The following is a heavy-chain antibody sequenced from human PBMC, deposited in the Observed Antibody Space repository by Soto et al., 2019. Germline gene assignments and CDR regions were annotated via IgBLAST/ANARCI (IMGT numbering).Heavy chain of an antibody. CDR2: ISSSSSYI. V-gene: IGHV3-21*01. CDR1: GFTISSYS. J-gene: IGHJ4*02. Sequence: GGSLRLSCAASGFTISSYSMNWVRQAPGKGLEWVSSISSSSSYIYYADSVKGRFTISRDNAKNSLYLQMNSLRAEDTAVYYCAREHRNRKVRGASDYWGQGTLVTVSS. CDR3: AREHRNRKVRGASDY. D-gene: IGHD3-10*01.